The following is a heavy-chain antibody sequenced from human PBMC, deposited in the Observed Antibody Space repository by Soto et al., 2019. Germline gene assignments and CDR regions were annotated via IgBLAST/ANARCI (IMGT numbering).Heavy chain of an antibody. V-gene: IGHV3-23*01. CDR1: VFTFSDNA. Sequence: EVQLFESGGGLVQPAGSLRLSCGASVFTFSDNAMTWVRQAPGKGLEWVSSISDDGDSTYYADSVKVRFTISRDNSKNTLFLQMSSLGAEETAVYYWAKSLSAAVNYGLDVWGQANSVSVSS. D-gene: IGHD6-13*01. CDR2: ISDDGDST. CDR3: AKSLSAAVNYGLDV. J-gene: IGHJ6*02.